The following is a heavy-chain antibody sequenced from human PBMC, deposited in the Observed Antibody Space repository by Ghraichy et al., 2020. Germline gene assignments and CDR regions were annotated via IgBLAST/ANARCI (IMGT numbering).Heavy chain of an antibody. CDR1: GDSIGISSHY. Sequence: SETLYLTCTVSGDSIGISSHYWGWIRQPPGKGLEWIGSVYYTGSTFYNPSLKSRVTVSGDTSQNQFSLKLSSVTAADTAVYYCARSAGSGTYWDFDYWGQGTLVTVSS. CDR2: VYYTGST. CDR3: ARSAGSGTYWDFDY. V-gene: IGHV4-39*01. D-gene: IGHD3-10*01. J-gene: IGHJ4*02.